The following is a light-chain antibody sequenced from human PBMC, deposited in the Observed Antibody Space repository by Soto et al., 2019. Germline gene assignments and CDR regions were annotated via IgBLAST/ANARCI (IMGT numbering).Light chain of an antibody. J-gene: IGLJ1*01. CDR3: NSYTSSSTYV. CDR2: DVS. V-gene: IGLV2-14*01. CDR1: SSDVGGYNY. Sequence: HSVLTKPASVSGFPGQSITISCTGTSSDVGGYNYVSWYQQHPGKAPKLMIYDVSNRPSGVSNRFSGSKSGNTASLTISGLQAEDEADYYCNSYTSSSTYVFGTGTKSPS.